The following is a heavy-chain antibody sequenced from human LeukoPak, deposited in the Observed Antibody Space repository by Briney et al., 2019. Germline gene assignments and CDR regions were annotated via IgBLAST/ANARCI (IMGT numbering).Heavy chain of an antibody. V-gene: IGHV1-69*13. Sequence: ASVTVSCKASGGTFSSYAISWVRQAPGQGLEWMGGIIPIFGTANYAQKFQGRVTITADESTSTAYMELSSLRSEDTAVYYCASTPYSSGPGSAFDIWGQGTMVTVSS. CDR2: IIPIFGTA. CDR3: ASTPYSSGPGSAFDI. CDR1: GGTFSSYA. J-gene: IGHJ3*02. D-gene: IGHD6-19*01.